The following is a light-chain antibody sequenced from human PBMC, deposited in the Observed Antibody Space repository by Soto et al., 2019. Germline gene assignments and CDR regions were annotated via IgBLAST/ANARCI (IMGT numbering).Light chain of an antibody. J-gene: IGKJ4*01. Sequence: EIVVTQSPATLSVSPGERATLSCRANQTVRTHLAWYQQRPGQAPRLLIYGASARAIGVPARFSGSGSGTEFTLTISNLQSEDFAVYYCQQRSNWQKLTFGGGTKVEIK. CDR1: QTVRTH. CDR2: GAS. V-gene: IGKV3-15*01. CDR3: QQRSNWQKLT.